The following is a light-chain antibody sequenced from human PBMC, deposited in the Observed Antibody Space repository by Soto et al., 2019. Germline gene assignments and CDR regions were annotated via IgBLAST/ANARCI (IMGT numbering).Light chain of an antibody. V-gene: IGLV2-8*01. CDR3: CSYAGNNNDAA. CDR2: EVS. CDR1: SSDVGGYNY. Sequence: QSALTQPPSASGSAGQSVTISCTGTSSDVGGYNYVSWYQQHPGKAPKLMIYEVSKWPSGVPDRFSGSKSDNTASLTVSGLQAEDEADYYCCSYAGNNNDAAFGGGTKLTVL. J-gene: IGLJ2*01.